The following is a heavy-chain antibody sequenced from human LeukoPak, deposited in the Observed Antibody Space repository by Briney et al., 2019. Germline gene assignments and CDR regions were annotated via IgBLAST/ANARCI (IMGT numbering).Heavy chain of an antibody. CDR1: GFTFSSSW. V-gene: IGHV3-7*02. D-gene: IGHD5-24*01. J-gene: IGHJ4*02. Sequence: GGSLRLSCAASGFTFSSSWMSWVRQTPGKGLEWVANVKQAGSEKYYVDSVKGRFTISRDNAKNSLYLQMNSLRAEDTAVYYCASAERWLQHFDYWGQGTLVTVSS. CDR3: ASAERWLQHFDY. CDR2: VKQAGSEK.